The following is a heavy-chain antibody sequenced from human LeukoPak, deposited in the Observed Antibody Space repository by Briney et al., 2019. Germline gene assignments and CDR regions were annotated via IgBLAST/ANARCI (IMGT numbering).Heavy chain of an antibody. CDR1: GFTFSSYA. J-gene: IGHJ5*02. V-gene: IGHV3-23*01. CDR3: AKDPIADYDILTGRFDP. D-gene: IGHD3-9*01. Sequence: QPGGSLTPSCAASGFTFSSYAMRWVPQAPGKGLEWVSAISGSGGSTYYADSVRGRFTISRDNSKNTLYLQLNSLRAEDTAVYYCAKDPIADYDILTGRFDPWGQGTLVTVSS. CDR2: ISGSGGST.